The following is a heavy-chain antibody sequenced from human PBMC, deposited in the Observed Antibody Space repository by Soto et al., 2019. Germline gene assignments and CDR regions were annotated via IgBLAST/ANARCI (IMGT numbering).Heavy chain of an antibody. CDR3: AKDRRSSSSFYYYYYMDV. Sequence: EVQLLESGGGLVQPGGSLRLSCAASGFTFSSYAMSWVRQAPGKGLEWVSAISGSGGSTYYADSVKGRFTLSGDNSKHTLYLQMNRLSAEDTAVYYCAKDRRSSSSFYYYYYMDVWGKGTTVTVSS. CDR1: GFTFSSYA. CDR2: ISGSGGST. D-gene: IGHD6-6*01. J-gene: IGHJ6*03. V-gene: IGHV3-23*01.